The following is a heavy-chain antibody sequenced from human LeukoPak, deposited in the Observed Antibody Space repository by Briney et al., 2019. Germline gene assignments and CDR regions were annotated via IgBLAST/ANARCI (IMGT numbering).Heavy chain of an antibody. D-gene: IGHD2-2*01. Sequence: GSLRLSCAASGFTFSAYGMHWVRQAPGKGLEWVAFIRYDGSNKYYADSVKGRFPISRDNSKNTLYLQMNSLRAEDTAVYYCAKDRYCSSTSCPLDYWGQGTLVTVSS. CDR1: GFTFSAYG. V-gene: IGHV3-30*02. J-gene: IGHJ4*02. CDR3: AKDRYCSSTSCPLDY. CDR2: IRYDGSNK.